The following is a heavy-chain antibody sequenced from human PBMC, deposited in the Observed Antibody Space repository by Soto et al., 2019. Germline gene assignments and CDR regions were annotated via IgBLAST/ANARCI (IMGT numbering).Heavy chain of an antibody. D-gene: IGHD2-15*01. CDR2: IYYSGST. CDR1: GGSISSYF. Sequence: QVQLQESGPGLVKPSETLSLTCTVSGGSISSYFWSWIRQPPGQGLEWIGCIYYSGSTNYNPSLKSRVTISVDTSKNQLSLKLSAVTAADTAVYYCARDQCSGGSCGDYNYGMDVWGQGTTVTVSS. CDR3: ARDQCSGGSCGDYNYGMDV. V-gene: IGHV4-59*01. J-gene: IGHJ6*02.